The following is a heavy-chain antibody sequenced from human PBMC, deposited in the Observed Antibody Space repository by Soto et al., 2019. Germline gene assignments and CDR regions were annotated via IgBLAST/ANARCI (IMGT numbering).Heavy chain of an antibody. CDR2: ISWNSGSI. Sequence: EVQLVESGGGLVQPGRSLRLSCAASGFTFDDYAMHWVRQAPGKGLEWVSGISWNSGSIGYADSVKGRFTISRDNAKNSLYLQMNSLRAEDTALYYCAKDLGRYDTLYYMDVWGKGTTVTVSS. CDR3: AKDLGRYDTLYYMDV. D-gene: IGHD3-9*01. V-gene: IGHV3-9*01. CDR1: GFTFDDYA. J-gene: IGHJ6*03.